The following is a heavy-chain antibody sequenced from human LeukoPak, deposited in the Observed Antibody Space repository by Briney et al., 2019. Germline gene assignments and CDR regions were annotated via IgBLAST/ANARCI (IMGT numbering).Heavy chain of an antibody. J-gene: IGHJ6*03. CDR1: GYTFTGYY. Sequence: ASVKVSCKASGYTFTGYYIHWVRQAPGQGLEWMGWINPNSGGTNYAQKFQGRVTMTRDTSISTAYMELSRPRSDDTAVYYCARSEIGNGYYYMDVWGKGTTVTVSS. CDR2: INPNSGGT. CDR3: ARSEIGNGYYYMDV. D-gene: IGHD2-8*01. V-gene: IGHV1-2*02.